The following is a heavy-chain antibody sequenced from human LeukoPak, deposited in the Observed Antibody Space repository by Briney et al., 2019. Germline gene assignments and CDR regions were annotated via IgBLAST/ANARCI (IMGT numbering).Heavy chain of an antibody. D-gene: IGHD1-26*01. J-gene: IGHJ4*02. V-gene: IGHV4-38-2*01. Sequence: SETLSLTCAVSGYSISSGYYWGWIRQPPGKGLEWGGSIYHSGSTYYNPSLKSRVTISVDTSKNQFSRKLSSVTAADTAVYYCARIYSGKGEIDYWGQGTLVTVSS. CDR3: ARIYSGKGEIDY. CDR1: GYSISSGYY. CDR2: IYHSGST.